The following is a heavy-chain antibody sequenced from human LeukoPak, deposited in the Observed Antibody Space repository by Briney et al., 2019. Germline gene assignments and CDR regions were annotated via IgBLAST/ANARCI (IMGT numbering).Heavy chain of an antibody. J-gene: IGHJ4*02. CDR1: GFTFSSYW. CDR2: INSDGSST. D-gene: IGHD2-21*02. CDR3: ARAAYCGGDCYYFDY. V-gene: IGHV3-74*01. Sequence: GGSLRLSCAASGFTFSSYWMHWVRHAPGKGLVWVSRINSDGSSTSYADSMKGRFTISRDNAKNTLYLQMNSLRAEDTAVYYCARAAYCGGDCYYFDYWGQGILVTVSS.